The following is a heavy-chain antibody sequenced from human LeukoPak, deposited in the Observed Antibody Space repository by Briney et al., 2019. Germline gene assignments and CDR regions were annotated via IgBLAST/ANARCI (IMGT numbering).Heavy chain of an antibody. J-gene: IGHJ4*02. CDR2: INHSGST. V-gene: IGHV4-34*01. CDR1: GGSFSGYY. Sequence: SETLSLTCAVYGGSFSGYYWSWIRQPPGKGLEWIGEINHSGSTNYNPSLKSRVTISVDTSMNQFSLKLSSVTAADTAVYYCARGASYYAPFDYWGQGTLVTVSS. CDR3: ARGASYYAPFDY. D-gene: IGHD3-10*01.